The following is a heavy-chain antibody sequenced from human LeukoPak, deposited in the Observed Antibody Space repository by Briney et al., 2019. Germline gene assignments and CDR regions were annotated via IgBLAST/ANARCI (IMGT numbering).Heavy chain of an antibody. D-gene: IGHD2-21*02. V-gene: IGHV4-38-2*02. CDR1: GYSISSGYY. CDR2: IYHSGST. J-gene: IGHJ4*02. CDR3: ARSPYCGGDCYSDY. Sequence: SETLSLTCTVSGYSISSGYYWGWIRQPPGKGLEWIGSIYHSGSTYYNPSLKSRVTISVDTSKNQFSLKLSSVTAAVTAVYYCARSPYCGGDCYSDYWGQGTLVTVSS.